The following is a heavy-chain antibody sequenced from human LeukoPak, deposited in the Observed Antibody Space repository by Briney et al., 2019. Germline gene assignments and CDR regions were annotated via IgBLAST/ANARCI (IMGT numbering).Heavy chain of an antibody. CDR2: ISGSGGST. CDR3: ARKYDVLLWFGELFLDY. CDR1: GFTFSSYA. D-gene: IGHD3-10*01. Sequence: TGGSLRLSCAASGFTFSSYAMSWVRQAPGKGLEWVSAISGSGGSTYYADSVKGRFTISRDNSKNTLYLQMNSLRAEDTAAYYCARKYDVLLWFGELFLDYWGQGTLVTVSS. J-gene: IGHJ4*02. V-gene: IGHV3-23*01.